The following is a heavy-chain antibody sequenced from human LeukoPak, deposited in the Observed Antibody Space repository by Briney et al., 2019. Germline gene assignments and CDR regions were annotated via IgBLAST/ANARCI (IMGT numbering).Heavy chain of an antibody. D-gene: IGHD2-2*01. CDR2: IYYSGST. Sequence: SETLSLTCTVSGGSITSRYYWSWARQPPGKGLEGIGNIYYSGSTKYNPSLKSRVVISIDTSKNQFSLKLTSVTAADTAVYYCAREEPLSSTTWPWFDPWGQGTLVTVSS. CDR1: GGSITSRYY. J-gene: IGHJ5*02. CDR3: AREEPLSSTTWPWFDP. V-gene: IGHV4-59*01.